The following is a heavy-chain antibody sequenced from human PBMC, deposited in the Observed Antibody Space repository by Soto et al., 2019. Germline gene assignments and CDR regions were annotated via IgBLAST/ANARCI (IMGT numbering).Heavy chain of an antibody. CDR2: IYYSGST. CDR1: GGSISSSSYY. V-gene: IGHV4-39*01. J-gene: IGHJ6*02. D-gene: IGHD2-8*01. Sequence: PSETLSLTCTVSGGSISSSSYYWGWIRQPPGKGLEWIGSIYYSGSTYYNPSLKSRVTISVDTSKNQFSLKLSSVTAADTAVYYCARQATKGWADWMDVWGQGTTVTVSS. CDR3: ARQATKGWADWMDV.